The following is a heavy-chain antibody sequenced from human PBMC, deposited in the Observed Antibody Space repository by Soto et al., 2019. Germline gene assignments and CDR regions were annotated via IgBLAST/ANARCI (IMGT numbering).Heavy chain of an antibody. CDR1: GYSFTSYW. D-gene: IGHD3-22*01. Sequence: PGESLKISCKGSGYSFTSYWISWVRQMPGKGLEWMGRIDPSDSYTNYSPSFQGHVTISADKSISTAYLQWSSLKASDTAMYYCARRNYYDSSGYSYYYGMDVWGQGTTVTVSS. V-gene: IGHV5-10-1*01. CDR2: IDPSDSYT. CDR3: ARRNYYDSSGYSYYYGMDV. J-gene: IGHJ6*02.